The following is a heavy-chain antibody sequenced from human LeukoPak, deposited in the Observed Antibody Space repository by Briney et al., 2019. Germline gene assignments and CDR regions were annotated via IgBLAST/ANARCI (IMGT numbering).Heavy chain of an antibody. V-gene: IGHV3-7*01. D-gene: IGHD6-13*01. CDR2: INSDGSEG. Sequence: GGSLRLSCAVSGFTFSGFWMSWSRQVPGKGLEWVASINSDGSEGYYADVVKGRFTISRDNAKNSLYLQMNSLRAEDTAVYYCARERDSSSWYFSHDAFDIWGQGTMVTVSS. J-gene: IGHJ3*02. CDR1: GFTFSGFW. CDR3: ARERDSSSWYFSHDAFDI.